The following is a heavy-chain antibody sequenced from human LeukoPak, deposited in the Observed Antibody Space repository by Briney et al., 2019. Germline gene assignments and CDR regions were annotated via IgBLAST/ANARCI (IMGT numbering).Heavy chain of an antibody. D-gene: IGHD2-2*01. Sequence: ASVNVSCKASGYTFTGYYMHWVRQAPGQGFEWMGWINPNSGGTNYAQKFQGRVTMTRDTSISTAYMELSRLRSDDTAVYYCARGGTDIVVVPAAIEIDYWGQGTQVTVSS. V-gene: IGHV1-2*02. CDR2: INPNSGGT. CDR3: ARGGTDIVVVPAAIEIDY. J-gene: IGHJ4*02. CDR1: GYTFTGYY.